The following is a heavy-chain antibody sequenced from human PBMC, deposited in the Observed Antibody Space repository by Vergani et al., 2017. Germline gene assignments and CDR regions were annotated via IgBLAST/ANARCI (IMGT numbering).Heavy chain of an antibody. CDR1: GFAFDRYW. Sequence: EEQLVESGGGLVQPGGSLRLSCAASGFAFDRYWMHWVRQTPEKGLVWVSRISPDGDITLNADSVKGRFTISRDNARTTLYLQMTNLRAEDTAVYYCLTGTTEPYRGQGTLVTVSS. CDR3: LTGTTEPY. CDR2: ISPDGDIT. J-gene: IGHJ4*02. D-gene: IGHD4-17*01. V-gene: IGHV3-74*01.